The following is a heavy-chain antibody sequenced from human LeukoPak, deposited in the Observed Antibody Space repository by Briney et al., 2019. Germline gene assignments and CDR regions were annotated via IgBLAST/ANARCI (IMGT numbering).Heavy chain of an antibody. V-gene: IGHV3-23*01. Sequence: GGSLRLSCAASGFTFSSYAMNWVRQAPGKGLEWVSTISGGGGSTYYADSVKGRFTISRDNSKNTLYLQVNSLRAEDTAVYYCAKGGKWDVTPFDYWGQGTLVSVSS. CDR2: ISGGGGST. D-gene: IGHD1-26*01. CDR3: AKGGKWDVTPFDY. CDR1: GFTFSSYA. J-gene: IGHJ4*02.